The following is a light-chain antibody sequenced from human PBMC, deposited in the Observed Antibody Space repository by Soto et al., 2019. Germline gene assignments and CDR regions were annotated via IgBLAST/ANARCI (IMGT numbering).Light chain of an antibody. CDR3: KQSYSTQWT. V-gene: IGKV1-39*01. CDR2: AAS. J-gene: IGKJ1*01. Sequence: DIQMTQSPSSLSASVGDRVNMTCRASRSISRYLSWYQQKPGKAPNLLIYAASSLQSGVPSRFSGAGSGTDFTLTIANLHPEDFAIYYCKQSYSTQWTFGQGTMVDIK. CDR1: RSISRY.